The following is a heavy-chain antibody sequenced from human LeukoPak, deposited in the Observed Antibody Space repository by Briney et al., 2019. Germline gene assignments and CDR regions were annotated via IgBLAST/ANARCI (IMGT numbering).Heavy chain of an antibody. CDR2: ISISGST. D-gene: IGHD1-20*01. J-gene: IGHJ4*02. CDR1: GGSISNYF. V-gene: IGHV4-4*07. CDR3: ARHPARYNWNGAFDY. Sequence: PSETLSLTCTVSGGSISNYFWSWIRQPAGKGLEWIGRISISGSTDYNPSLKSRVTISVDTSKNQFSLKLSSVTAADTAVYYCARHPARYNWNGAFDYWGQGTLVTVSS.